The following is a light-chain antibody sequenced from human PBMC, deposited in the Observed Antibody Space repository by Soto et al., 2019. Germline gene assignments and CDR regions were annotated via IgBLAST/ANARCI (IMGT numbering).Light chain of an antibody. CDR2: GAS. J-gene: IGKJ1*01. CDR3: LQYNILPRT. V-gene: IGKV3-15*01. CDR1: QSVSSN. Sequence: EIVMTQSPATLSVSPGEGTTLSCRASQSVSSNLAWYQQKAGQAPRLLIYGASIRATGIPARFSGNGSGTEFTLTIGSLQSEDFAVYYCLQYNILPRTFGQGTKVEIK.